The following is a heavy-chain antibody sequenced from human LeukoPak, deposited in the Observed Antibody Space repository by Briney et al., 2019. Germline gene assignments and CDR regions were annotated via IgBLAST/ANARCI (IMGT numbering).Heavy chain of an antibody. CDR2: ISGSGTGA. Sequence: PGGSLRLSCAASGFTFSSSAMSWVRQAPGKGLYWVSAISGSGTGAYYADSVKGRFTISRDNSKNTLYLQMNSLRAEDTAAYYCVKEGGTGTRFDYWGQGTLVTVSS. J-gene: IGHJ4*02. D-gene: IGHD1-7*01. CDR3: VKEGGTGTRFDY. V-gene: IGHV3-23*01. CDR1: GFTFSSSA.